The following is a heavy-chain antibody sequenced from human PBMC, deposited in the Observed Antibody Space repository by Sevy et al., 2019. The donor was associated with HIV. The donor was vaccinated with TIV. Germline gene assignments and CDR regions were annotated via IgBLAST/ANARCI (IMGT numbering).Heavy chain of an antibody. Sequence: GGSLRLSCAASGFTFSNYDMHWVRQAPGKGLDWVAVISHDERYKNYAESVKVRFTISRDNFKNTLFLKMDCLRPEDTAVYFCARLVSCGGDCYYLDSWGQGALVTVSS. CDR2: ISHDERYK. CDR3: ARLVSCGGDCYYLDS. J-gene: IGHJ4*02. V-gene: IGHV3-30*04. D-gene: IGHD2-21*02. CDR1: GFTFSNYD.